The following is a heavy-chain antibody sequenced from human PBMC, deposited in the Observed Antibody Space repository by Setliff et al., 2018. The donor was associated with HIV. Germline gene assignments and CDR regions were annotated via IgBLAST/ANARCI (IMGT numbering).Heavy chain of an antibody. J-gene: IGHJ4*02. CDR1: GGSFSGYY. D-gene: IGHD7-27*01. V-gene: IGHV4-59*04. CDR2: IYYSGNT. Sequence: SETLSLTCSVSGGSFSGYYWSWIRQPPGKGLEWIGYIYYSGNTYYNPSLKSRVTISGDTSKKQFSLKLRAVTAADSAVYYCARQGRPGDFDSWGQGTLVTVSS. CDR3: ARQGRPGDFDS.